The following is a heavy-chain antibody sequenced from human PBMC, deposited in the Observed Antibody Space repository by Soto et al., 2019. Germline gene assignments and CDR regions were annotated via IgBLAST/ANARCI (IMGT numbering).Heavy chain of an antibody. CDR2: INHSGST. D-gene: IGHD2-15*01. Sequence: SETLSLTCAVYGGSFSGYYWSWIRQPPGKGLEWIGEINHSGSTNYNPSLKSRVTISVDTSKNQFSLKLSSVTAADTAVYYCASRGYCSGGTCSIFDYWGQGTLVTVSS. V-gene: IGHV4-34*01. CDR3: ASRGYCSGGTCSIFDY. J-gene: IGHJ4*02. CDR1: GGSFSGYY.